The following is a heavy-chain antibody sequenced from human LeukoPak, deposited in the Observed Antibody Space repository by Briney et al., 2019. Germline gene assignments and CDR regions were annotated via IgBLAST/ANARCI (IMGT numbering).Heavy chain of an antibody. Sequence: SETLSLTCTVSGVSISTDYWTWVRQSPGKGLEWIGYIHYSGSTSYNPSLKSRVTISVDTSKNQFSLKLTSVTSADTAVYYCARDAGATAYWGQGALVTISS. CDR1: GVSISTDY. CDR2: IHYSGST. D-gene: IGHD1-26*01. J-gene: IGHJ4*02. CDR3: ARDAGATAY. V-gene: IGHV4-59*13.